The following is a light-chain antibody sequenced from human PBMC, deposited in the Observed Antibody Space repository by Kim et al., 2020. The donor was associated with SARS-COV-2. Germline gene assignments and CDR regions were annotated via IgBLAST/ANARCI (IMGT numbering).Light chain of an antibody. CDR2: GAT. CDR3: QQYNYWRA. CDR1: QSISTF. Sequence: VLPGTRATPSRRASQSISTFVGWYQQKPGQAPRVLIDGATPRAAGIPARFSGSGAGAEITLTISSLQSEDFAVYYCQQYNYWRAFGQGTRLEIK. V-gene: IGKV3-15*01. J-gene: IGKJ5*01.